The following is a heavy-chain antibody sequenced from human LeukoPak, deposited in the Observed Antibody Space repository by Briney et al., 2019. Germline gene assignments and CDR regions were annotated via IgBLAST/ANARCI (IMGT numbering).Heavy chain of an antibody. CDR2: INPSGGST. CDR3: ARDGGDTATDDYYYYYMDV. CDR1: GYTFTSYY. V-gene: IGHV1-46*01. Sequence: ASVKVSCKASGYTFTSYYMHWVRQAPGQGLEWMGIINPSGGSTSYAQKFQGRVTMTRDMSTSTVYMELSSLRSEDTAVYYCARDGGDTATDDYYYYYMDVWGKGTTVTVSS. J-gene: IGHJ6*03. D-gene: IGHD5-18*01.